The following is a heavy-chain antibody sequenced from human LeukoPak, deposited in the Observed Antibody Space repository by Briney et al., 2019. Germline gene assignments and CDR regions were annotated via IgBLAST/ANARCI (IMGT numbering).Heavy chain of an antibody. CDR1: GGSISSYY. D-gene: IGHD3-22*01. CDR3: ARGKDDSSGLTDY. Sequence: SETLSLTCTVSGGSISSYYWSWTRQPPGKGLEWIGYIYYSGSTNYNPSLKSRVTISVDTSKNQFSLKLSSVTAADTAVYYCARGKDDSSGLTDYWGQGTLVTVSS. CDR2: IYYSGST. J-gene: IGHJ4*02. V-gene: IGHV4-59*01.